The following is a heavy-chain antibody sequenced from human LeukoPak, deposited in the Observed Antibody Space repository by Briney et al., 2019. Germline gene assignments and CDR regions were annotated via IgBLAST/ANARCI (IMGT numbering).Heavy chain of an antibody. Sequence: PGGSLRLSCAASGFTFSSYAIHWVRQAPGKGLEWVAVISYDGSNKNYADSVKGRFTISRDNSKNTLYLQMNSLRAEDTAVYYRARGSHRIEYRRSAAFDPWGQGTLVTVSS. V-gene: IGHV3-30*04. CDR3: ARGSHRIEYRRSAAFDP. D-gene: IGHD6-6*01. J-gene: IGHJ5*02. CDR1: GFTFSSYA. CDR2: ISYDGSNK.